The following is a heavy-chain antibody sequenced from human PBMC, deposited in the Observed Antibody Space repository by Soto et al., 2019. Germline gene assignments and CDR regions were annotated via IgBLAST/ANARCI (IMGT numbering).Heavy chain of an antibody. V-gene: IGHV3-7*01. Sequence: VKLVESGGGLVQPGGSLRVSCEDSGFTFSKYWMSWVRQAPGKGLEWVASISQDGTEKHCVDSVKGRFTVSRDNSKNSVYLQMNSLRDDDTAVYFCARDRGPNTLDYWGQGTPVTVSS. CDR2: ISQDGTEK. J-gene: IGHJ4*02. CDR1: GFTFSKYW. CDR3: ARDRGPNTLDY.